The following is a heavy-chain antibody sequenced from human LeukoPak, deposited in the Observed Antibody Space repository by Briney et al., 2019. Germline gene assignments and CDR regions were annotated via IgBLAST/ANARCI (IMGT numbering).Heavy chain of an antibody. J-gene: IGHJ4*02. Sequence: WGSLRLSCAASGFTFSSHDMHWVRQAPGKGLEWGAFISYDGGKKDYAYPGKGRFTISRDNPRNPLYLQMTSLRAEDTAVYYCAKPNGLGVADPPYFDYWGQGTLVTVSS. CDR3: AKPNGLGVADPPYFDY. CDR1: GFTFSSHD. CDR2: ISYDGGKK. V-gene: IGHV3-30*18. D-gene: IGHD3-3*01.